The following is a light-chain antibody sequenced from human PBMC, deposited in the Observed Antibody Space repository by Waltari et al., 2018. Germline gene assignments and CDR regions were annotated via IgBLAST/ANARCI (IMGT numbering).Light chain of an antibody. CDR3: QQYDSVPYT. CDR1: QDIGNW. CDR2: KAS. J-gene: IGKJ2*01. V-gene: IGKV1-5*03. Sequence: DIQMTQSPSSLPASVGDRVTITCRASQDIGNWLAWYQQNPGKIPKLLIYKASRLERGVPSRFNGSGSGTDFTLTIRSLQPEDLATYYCQQYDSVPYTFGRGTKMEI.